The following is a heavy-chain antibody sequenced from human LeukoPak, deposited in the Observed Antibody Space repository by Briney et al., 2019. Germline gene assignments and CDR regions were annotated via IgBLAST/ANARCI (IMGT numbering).Heavy chain of an antibody. CDR2: IPTIFRPA. CDR3: ARLHRDAFDI. J-gene: IGHJ3*02. CDR1: GGAVSSYA. Sequence: SAKLSCKASGGAVSSYAISWVRQAPGQGLELMGGIPTIFRPANYEQQFQGTVTITGDTSTSTAYMELSSLRSEDTAVYYCARLHRDAFDIWGQRRMATVSS. V-gene: IGHV1-69*06. D-gene: IGHD1-14*01.